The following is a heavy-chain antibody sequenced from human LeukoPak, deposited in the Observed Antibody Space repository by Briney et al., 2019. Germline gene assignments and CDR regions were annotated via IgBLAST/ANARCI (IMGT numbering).Heavy chain of an antibody. CDR2: ISAYNGNT. V-gene: IGHV1-18*01. D-gene: IGHD2-2*01. J-gene: IGHJ3*02. Sequence: ASVKVSCKASGYTFTSYGFSWVRQAPGQGLEWMGWISAYNGNTNYAQKLQGRVTMTTDTSTSTAYMELRSLRSDDTAVYYCATPLGYCSSTSCYAFDIWGQGTMVTVSS. CDR3: ATPLGYCSSTSCYAFDI. CDR1: GYTFTSYG.